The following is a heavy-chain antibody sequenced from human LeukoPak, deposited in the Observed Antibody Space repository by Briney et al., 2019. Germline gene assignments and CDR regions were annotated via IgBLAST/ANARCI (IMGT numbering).Heavy chain of an antibody. CDR1: GFTFSSYA. V-gene: IGHV3-64*01. CDR3: ARRLTGYNSGYDY. D-gene: IGHD6-19*01. J-gene: IGHJ4*02. Sequence: GGSLRLSCAASGFTFSSYAMHWVRQAPGKGLEYVSAISSTGVSTYYANSVKGRFTISRDNSKNTLYLPMDSLRVEDMAVYYCARRLTGYNSGYDYWGQGTLVTVSS. CDR2: ISSTGVST.